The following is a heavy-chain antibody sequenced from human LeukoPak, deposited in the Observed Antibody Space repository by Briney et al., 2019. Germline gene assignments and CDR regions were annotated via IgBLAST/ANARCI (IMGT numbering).Heavy chain of an antibody. CDR2: IRQDGNEE. J-gene: IGHJ6*02. Sequence: GGSLRLSCAASGFTFSGYWMSWVRQAPGKGLEWVANIRQDGNEEYYVESVEGRFTISRDNAKNSLFLQMSSLRAEDTAVYYCARDPQQKVKYYGMDVWGQGTTVTVSS. CDR1: GFTFSGYW. CDR3: ARDPQQKVKYYGMDV. V-gene: IGHV3-7*01. D-gene: IGHD6-13*01.